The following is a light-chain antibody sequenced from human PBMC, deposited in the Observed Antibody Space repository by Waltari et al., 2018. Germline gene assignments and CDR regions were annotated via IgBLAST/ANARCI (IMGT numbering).Light chain of an antibody. CDR2: DVS. V-gene: IGLV2-14*03. Sequence: QSALTQPASVSGSPGQSITISCTGTNSDIGGYNYVSWYQQHPGKAPKRMIYDVSMRPSGVSIRFSGSKSGNTASLTISGLQPDDKADYYCSSYTSRATYVFGTGTKVTVL. CDR1: NSDIGGYNY. CDR3: SSYTSRATYV. J-gene: IGLJ1*01.